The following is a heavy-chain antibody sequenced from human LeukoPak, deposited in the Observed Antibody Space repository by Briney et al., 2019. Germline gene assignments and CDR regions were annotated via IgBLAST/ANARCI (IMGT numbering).Heavy chain of an antibody. V-gene: IGHV3-48*02. J-gene: IGHJ4*02. CDR1: GFTFSSYS. D-gene: IGHD6-19*01. CDR3: ARDERAGSGWYFVY. CDR2: ISYSSSTI. Sequence: GGSLRLSCAASGFTFSSYSMNWVRRAPGKGLEGVSYISYSSSTIYYADSVKGRFTISRDNAKNSLYLQMNSLRDEDTAVYYCARDERAGSGWYFVYWGQGTLVTVSS.